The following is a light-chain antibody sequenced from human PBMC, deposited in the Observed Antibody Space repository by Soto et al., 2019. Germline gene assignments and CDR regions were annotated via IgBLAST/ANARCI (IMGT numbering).Light chain of an antibody. CDR2: AAS. CDR3: QQLNSYPLT. Sequence: DIQLTQSPAVLSASVGDRVTITCRASQGISSYLAWYQQKPGKVPKLLIYAASTLQSGVPSRFSGSGSGTDFTLTISSLQPEDFATYYCQQLNSYPLTFGGGTKVDNK. CDR1: QGISSY. V-gene: IGKV1-9*01. J-gene: IGKJ4*01.